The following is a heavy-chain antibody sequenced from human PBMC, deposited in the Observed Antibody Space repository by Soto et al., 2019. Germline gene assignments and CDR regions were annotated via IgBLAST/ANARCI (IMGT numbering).Heavy chain of an antibody. D-gene: IGHD3-10*01. J-gene: IGHJ5*02. CDR2: INHSGST. CDR1: GGSFSGYY. V-gene: IGHV4-34*01. Sequence: SETLSLTCAVYGGSFSGYYWSWIRQPPGKGLEWIGEINHSGSTNYNPSLKSRVTISVDTSKNQFSLKLSPVTAADTAVYYCARGPHVLLWFGESLAGWFDPWGQGTLVTVSS. CDR3: ARGPHVLLWFGESLAGWFDP.